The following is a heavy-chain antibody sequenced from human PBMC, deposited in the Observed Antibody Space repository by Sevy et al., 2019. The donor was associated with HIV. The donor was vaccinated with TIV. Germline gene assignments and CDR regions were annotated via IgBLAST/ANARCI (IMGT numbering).Heavy chain of an antibody. CDR3: AKVRAYGDYFDY. J-gene: IGHJ4*02. CDR1: GFTFSSYA. CDR2: ISGSGGST. Sequence: GGFLRLSCAASGFTFSSYAMSWVRQAPGKGLEWVSAISGSGGSTYYADTVKGRFTISRDNSKNTLYLQMNSLRAEDTAVYYCAKVRAYGDYFDYWGQGTLVTVSS. V-gene: IGHV3-23*01. D-gene: IGHD4-17*01.